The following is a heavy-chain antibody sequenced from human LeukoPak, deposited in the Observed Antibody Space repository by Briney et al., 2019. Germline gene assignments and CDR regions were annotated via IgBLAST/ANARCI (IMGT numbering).Heavy chain of an antibody. D-gene: IGHD3-22*01. CDR3: AREEHYYDSSGYRYDY. J-gene: IGHJ4*02. Sequence: SVKVSCKASGGTFSSYAISWVRQAPGQGLEWMGGIIPIFGTANYAQKFQGRVTITADESTSAAYMELSSLRSEDTAVYYCAREEHYYDSSGYRYDYWGQGTLVTVSS. CDR1: GGTFSSYA. V-gene: IGHV1-69*01. CDR2: IIPIFGTA.